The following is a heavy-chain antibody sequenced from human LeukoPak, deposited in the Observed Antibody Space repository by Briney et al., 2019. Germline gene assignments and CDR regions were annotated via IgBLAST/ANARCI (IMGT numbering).Heavy chain of an antibody. J-gene: IGHJ4*02. D-gene: IGHD3-3*01. V-gene: IGHV4-30-2*01. CDR2: IYHSRST. CDR1: GGSISSGGYS. Sequence: SETLSLTCAVSGGSISSGGYSWSWIRQPPGKGLEWIGYIYHSRSTYYNPSLKSRVTISVDRSKNQFSLKLSSVTAADTAVYYCAVTYTYDFWSGYNFDYWGQGTLVTVSS. CDR3: AVTYTYDFWSGYNFDY.